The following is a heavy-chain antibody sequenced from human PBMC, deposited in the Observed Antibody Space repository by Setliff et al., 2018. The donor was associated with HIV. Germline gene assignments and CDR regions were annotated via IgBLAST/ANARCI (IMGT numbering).Heavy chain of an antibody. V-gene: IGHV4-59*11. Sequence: SCSVSGGSIGSHYWSWIRQSPGKGLEWIGYFYNNRQTNSNPSLRGRVAMAVDTSKNQLSLKLNFVTAADTAKYYCARVFPHPYGNSWFDVWGQGILVTVSS. CDR3: ARVFPHPYGNSWFDV. J-gene: IGHJ5*02. CDR1: GGSIGSHY. CDR2: FYNNRQT. D-gene: IGHD1-1*01.